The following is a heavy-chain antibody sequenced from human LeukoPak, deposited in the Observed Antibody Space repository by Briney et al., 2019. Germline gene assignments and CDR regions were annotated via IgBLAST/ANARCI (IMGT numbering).Heavy chain of an antibody. CDR3: ARLYCSSTSCFNWFDP. J-gene: IGHJ5*02. V-gene: IGHV4-30-2*01. CDR2: IYHSGST. CDR1: GGSISSGGYY. D-gene: IGHD2-2*01. Sequence: PSQTLSLTCTVSGGSISSGGYYWSWIRQPPGKGLEWFVYIYHSGSTYYNPSLKSRVTISVDRSKNQFSLKLSSVTAADTAVYYCARLYCSSTSCFNWFDPWGQGTLVTVSS.